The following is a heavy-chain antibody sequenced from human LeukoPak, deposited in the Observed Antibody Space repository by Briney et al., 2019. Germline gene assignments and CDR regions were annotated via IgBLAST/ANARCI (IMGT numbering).Heavy chain of an antibody. CDR1: GFTFSSYV. CDR2: LSHSSDST. V-gene: IGHV3-23*01. J-gene: IGHJ4*02. D-gene: IGHD2-8*01. Sequence: GGSLRLSCAASGFTFSSYVMTWVRQAPGKGLEWVSALSHSSDSTFYPDSVKGRFTVSRDNSKNTLYLQMNSLRVEDTAIYYCARSYCANACFPYYLDYWGQGTLVTVSS. CDR3: ARSYCANACFPYYLDY.